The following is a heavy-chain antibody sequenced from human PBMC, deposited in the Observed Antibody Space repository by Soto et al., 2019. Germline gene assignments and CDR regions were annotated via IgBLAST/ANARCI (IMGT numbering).Heavy chain of an antibody. V-gene: IGHV1-18*01. Sequence: QVQLVQSGAEVKKPGASVKVSCKASGYTFTSYGISWVRQAPGQGLEWMGWISAYNGNTNYAQKLQGRVTMTTDTPTSTAYMERSGLRSDDAAVYYCTSVLAAGHCDYWGQGTLVTVSS. D-gene: IGHD6-13*01. CDR3: TSVLAAGHCDY. CDR2: ISAYNGNT. J-gene: IGHJ4*02. CDR1: GYTFTSYG.